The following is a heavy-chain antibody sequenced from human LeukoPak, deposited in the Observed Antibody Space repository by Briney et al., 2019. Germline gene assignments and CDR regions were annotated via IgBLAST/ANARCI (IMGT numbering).Heavy chain of an antibody. CDR2: IYYSGST. J-gene: IGHJ6*02. CDR1: GGSISSYY. Sequence: SETLSLTCTASGGSISSYYWSWIRQPPGKGLEWIGYIYYSGSTNYNPSLKSRVTISVDTSKNQFSLKLGSVTAADTAVYYCARHATEYYYYYGMDVWGQGTTVTVSS. CDR3: ARHATEYYYYYGMDV. D-gene: IGHD2-15*01. V-gene: IGHV4-59*08.